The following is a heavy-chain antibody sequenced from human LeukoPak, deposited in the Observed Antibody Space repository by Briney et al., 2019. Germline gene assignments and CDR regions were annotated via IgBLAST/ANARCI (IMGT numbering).Heavy chain of an antibody. Sequence: ASVKASCKASGYTFTDHYIHWVRQAPGQGLEWMGWINPNSGGTNYAQKFQGRVTMTRDTSISTAYMDLSRLTSDDTAVYYCASGGYKLDYWGQGTLVTVSS. CDR3: ASGGYKLDY. J-gene: IGHJ4*02. D-gene: IGHD5-18*01. V-gene: IGHV1-2*02. CDR1: GYTFTDHY. CDR2: INPNSGGT.